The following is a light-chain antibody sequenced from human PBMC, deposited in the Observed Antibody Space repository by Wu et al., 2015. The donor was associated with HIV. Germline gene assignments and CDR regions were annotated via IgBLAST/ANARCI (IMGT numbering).Light chain of an antibody. CDR2: DAS. CDR3: QQRSDGPLT. Sequence: EILLTQSPATLSLSPGERATLSCRASQSVSSFLAWYQQKPGQSPRLLIYDASNRATGIPARFSGSGSGTDFTLTISSLEPEDFAVYYCQQRSDGPLTFGQGTRLEIK. V-gene: IGKV3-11*01. J-gene: IGKJ5*01. CDR1: QSVSSF.